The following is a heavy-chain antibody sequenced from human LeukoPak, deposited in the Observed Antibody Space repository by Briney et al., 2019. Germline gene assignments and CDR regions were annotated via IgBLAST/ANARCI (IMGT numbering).Heavy chain of an antibody. CDR2: IYTSGST. D-gene: IGHD2-2*01. J-gene: IGHJ6*03. CDR3: ASNGPVWNYYYMDV. Sequence: PSETLSLTCAVYGGSFSGYYWSWIRQPAGKGLEWIGRIYTSGSTNYNPSLKSRVTMSVDTSKNQFSLKLSSVTAADTAVYYCASNGPVWNYYYMDVWGKGTTVTVSS. V-gene: IGHV4-59*10. CDR1: GGSFSGYY.